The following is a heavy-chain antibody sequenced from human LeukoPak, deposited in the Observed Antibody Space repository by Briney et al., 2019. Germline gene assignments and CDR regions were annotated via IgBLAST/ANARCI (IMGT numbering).Heavy chain of an antibody. V-gene: IGHV3-21*01. CDR1: GLSFSDYY. CDR3: ARGSRDRGYYLDY. J-gene: IGHJ4*02. D-gene: IGHD3-3*01. CDR2: ISSGSIYK. Sequence: GESLRLSCVGYGLSFSDYYMHWVRQAPGKGLEWLSSISSGSIYKYDADSVRGRFTISRDNAKNSLFLQMNSLRVEDTAVYYCARGSRDRGYYLDYWGQGTLVTVSS.